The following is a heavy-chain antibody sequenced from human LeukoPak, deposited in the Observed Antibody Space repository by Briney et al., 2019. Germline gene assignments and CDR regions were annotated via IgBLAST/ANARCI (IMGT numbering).Heavy chain of an antibody. D-gene: IGHD3-9*01. J-gene: IGHJ6*04. CDR3: ARDLTDYDILTGYPTPQPYGMDV. CDR1: GGTFSSYA. CDR2: IIPIFGTA. V-gene: IGHV1-69*06. Sequence: GASVEVSCKASGGTFSSYAISWVRQAPGQGLDWMGGIIPIFGTANYAQKFQGRVTITADKSTSTAYMELSSLRSEDTAVYYCARDLTDYDILTGYPTPQPYGMDVWGKGTTVTVSS.